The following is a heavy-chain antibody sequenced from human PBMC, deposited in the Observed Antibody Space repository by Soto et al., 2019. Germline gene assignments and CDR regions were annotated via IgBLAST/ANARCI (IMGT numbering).Heavy chain of an antibody. D-gene: IGHD2-2*01. CDR2: ISGSGGST. CDR3: GRYQLLIVDYYYYGMDV. CDR1: GFTFSSYA. J-gene: IGHJ6*02. V-gene: IGHV3-23*01. Sequence: EVQLLESGGGLVQPGGSLRLSCAASGFTFSSYAMSWVRQAPGKGLEWVSAISGSGGSTYYADSVKGRFTISRDNSKNTLYLQMNSLRAEDTAVYYCGRYQLLIVDYYYYGMDVWGQGTTVTVSS.